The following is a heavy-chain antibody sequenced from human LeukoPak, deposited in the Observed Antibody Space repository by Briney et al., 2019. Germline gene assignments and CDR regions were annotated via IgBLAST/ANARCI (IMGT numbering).Heavy chain of an antibody. J-gene: IGHJ6*03. CDR2: ISSNGGST. CDR3: ARMAASYYYYYYYMDV. D-gene: IGHD2-15*01. CDR1: GFTFSSYA. Sequence: GGSLRLSCAASGFTFSSYAMHWVRQAPGKGLEYVSAISSNGGSTYYANSVKGRFTISRDNSKNTLYLQMGSLRAEDMAVYYCARMAASYYYYYYYMDVWAKGPRSPSP. V-gene: IGHV3-64*01.